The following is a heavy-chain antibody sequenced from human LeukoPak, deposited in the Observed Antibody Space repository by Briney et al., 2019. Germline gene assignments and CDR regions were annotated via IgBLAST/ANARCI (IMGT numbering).Heavy chain of an antibody. CDR2: FDPEDGET. Sequence: ASVKVSCKVSGYTLTELSMHWVRQAPGKGLGWMGGFDPEDGETIYAQKFQGRVTMTEDTSTDTAYMELSSLRSEDTAVYYCATYCSSTSCYPHAFDIWGQGTMVTVSS. J-gene: IGHJ3*02. CDR1: GYTLTELS. CDR3: ATYCSSTSCYPHAFDI. V-gene: IGHV1-24*01. D-gene: IGHD2-2*01.